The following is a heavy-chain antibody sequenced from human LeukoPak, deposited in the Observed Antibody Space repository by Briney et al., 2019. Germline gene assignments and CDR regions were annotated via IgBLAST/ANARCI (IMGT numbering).Heavy chain of an antibody. Sequence: ASVKVSCKASGYTFTSYAMHWVRQAPGQRLEWMGWINAGNGNTKYSQKFQGRVTITRDTSASTAYMELSSLRSEDTAVYYCARQRAYCGGDCCPTSMGYWGQGTLVTVSS. D-gene: IGHD2-21*02. V-gene: IGHV1-3*01. CDR1: GYTFTSYA. J-gene: IGHJ4*02. CDR3: ARQRAYCGGDCCPTSMGY. CDR2: INAGNGNT.